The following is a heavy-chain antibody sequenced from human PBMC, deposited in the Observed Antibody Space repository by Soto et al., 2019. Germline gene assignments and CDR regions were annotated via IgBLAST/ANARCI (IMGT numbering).Heavy chain of an antibody. CDR1: GFTFSSYA. J-gene: IGHJ4*02. CDR2: ISYDGSNK. Sequence: QVQLVESGGGVVQPGRSLRLSCAASGFTFSSYAMHWVRQAPGKGLEWVAVISYDGSNKYYADSVKGRFTISRDNSKNTLYLQMNSLRAEDTAVYYCARAQHDSSGCAFDYWGQGTLVTVSS. D-gene: IGHD3-22*01. V-gene: IGHV3-30-3*01. CDR3: ARAQHDSSGCAFDY.